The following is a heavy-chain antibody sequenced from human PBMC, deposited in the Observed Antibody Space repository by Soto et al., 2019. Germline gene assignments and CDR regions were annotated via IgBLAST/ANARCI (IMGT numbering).Heavy chain of an antibody. CDR3: ARAPKVSGSSQTRPDF. V-gene: IGHV4-34*01. CDR1: SGSFSGYY. CDR2: ISQSGNT. J-gene: IGHJ4*02. D-gene: IGHD6-6*01. Sequence: SETLSLTCSIYSGSFSGYYWTWIRQPPGKGLEWIGEISQSGNTNYSPSLKSRVSISIDTSKKQFSLNLASVSAADTAVYYCARAPKVSGSSQTRPDFWGQGTLVTVSS.